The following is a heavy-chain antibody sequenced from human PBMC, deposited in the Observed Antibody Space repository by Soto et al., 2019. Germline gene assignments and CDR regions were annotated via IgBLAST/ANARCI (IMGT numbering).Heavy chain of an antibody. CDR1: GFTFSSYA. Sequence: HPGGSLRLSCAASGFTFSSYAMSWVRQAPGKGLEWVSAISGSGGSTYYADSVKGRFTISRDNSKNTLYLQMNSLRAEDTAVYYCANDPLGVDSGYDYQYYYYYGMDVWGQGTTVTVSS. CDR3: ANDPLGVDSGYDYQYYYYYGMDV. CDR2: ISGSGGST. V-gene: IGHV3-23*01. D-gene: IGHD5-12*01. J-gene: IGHJ6*02.